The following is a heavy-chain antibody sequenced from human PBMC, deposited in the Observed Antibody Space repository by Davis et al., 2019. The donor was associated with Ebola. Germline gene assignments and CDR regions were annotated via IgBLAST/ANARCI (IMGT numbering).Heavy chain of an antibody. CDR1: GYTFTGYY. Sequence: ASVKVSCKASGYTFTGYYMHWVRQAPGQGLEWMGWINPNSGGTNYAQKFQGRATMTRDTSISTAYMELSRLRSDDTAVYYCARSRIAGAGWFDPWGQGTLVTVSS. CDR3: ARSRIAGAGWFDP. J-gene: IGHJ5*02. D-gene: IGHD6-19*01. CDR2: INPNSGGT. V-gene: IGHV1-2*02.